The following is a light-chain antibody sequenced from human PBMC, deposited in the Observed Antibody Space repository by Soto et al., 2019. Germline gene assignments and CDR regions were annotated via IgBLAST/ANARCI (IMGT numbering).Light chain of an antibody. CDR2: GAS. V-gene: IGKV3-20*01. J-gene: IGKJ5*01. CDR3: QQYGSSPPVT. Sequence: EIVLTQSPGTLSLSPGERATLSCRASQSVSSSYLAWYQQKPGQAPRLLIYGASRRATGIPDRFSGSGSGTDFILTISRLEPEDFAVYYCQQYGSSPPVTFGQGTRLEIK. CDR1: QSVSSSY.